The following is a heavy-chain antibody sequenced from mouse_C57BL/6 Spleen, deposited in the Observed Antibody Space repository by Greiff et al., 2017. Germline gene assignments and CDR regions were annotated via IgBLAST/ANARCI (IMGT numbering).Heavy chain of an antibody. D-gene: IGHD2-5*01. CDR2: ISSGSSTI. CDR3: ARISNFYYAMDD. J-gene: IGHJ4*01. V-gene: IGHV5-17*01. CDR1: GFTFSDYG. Sequence: EVKLVESGGGLVKPGGSLKLSCAASGFTFSDYGMHWVRQAPEKGLEWVAYISSGSSTIYYADTVKGRFTISRDNAKNTLFLQMTSLRAEDTAMYYCARISNFYYAMDDWGQGTSVTVSS.